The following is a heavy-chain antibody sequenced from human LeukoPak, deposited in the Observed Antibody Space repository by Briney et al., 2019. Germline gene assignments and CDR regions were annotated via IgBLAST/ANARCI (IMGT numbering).Heavy chain of an antibody. J-gene: IGHJ4*02. Sequence: PGGSLRLSCAASGFTVSSNYMSWVRQAPGKGLEWVSVIYSGGSTYYAASVKGRFTISRDNSKNTLYLQKNSLRAEDTAVYYCASINYYDRSGEGDYWGQGTLVTVSS. D-gene: IGHD3-22*01. V-gene: IGHV3-66*01. CDR1: GFTVSSNY. CDR2: IYSGGST. CDR3: ASINYYDRSGEGDY.